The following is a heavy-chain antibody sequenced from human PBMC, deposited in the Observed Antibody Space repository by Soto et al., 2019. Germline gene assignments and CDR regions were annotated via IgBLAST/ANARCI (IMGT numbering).Heavy chain of an antibody. CDR2: IYSGGST. CDR1: GFTVSSNY. V-gene: IGHV3-66*01. Sequence: GGSLRLSCAASGFTVSSNYMSWVRQAPGKGLEWVSVIYSGGSTYYADSVKGGFTISRDNSKNTMYIQMNNLQAEDTAVYYCARDRRGIAVAGTGLDAFDIWGQGTMVTVSS. CDR3: ARDRRGIAVAGTGLDAFDI. D-gene: IGHD6-19*01. J-gene: IGHJ3*02.